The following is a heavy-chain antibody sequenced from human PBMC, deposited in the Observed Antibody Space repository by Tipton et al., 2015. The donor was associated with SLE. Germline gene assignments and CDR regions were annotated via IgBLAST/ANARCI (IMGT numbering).Heavy chain of an antibody. Sequence: GSLRLSCAVSGFTVSAYWMSWVRQAPGEGLEWLANTNQDGSVKFSEDSVKGRFTISGDSAKNSLSLQMNSLRAEDTAVYYCAREGRPNAFDIWGQGTMVTITS. V-gene: IGHV3-7*01. CDR2: TNQDGSVK. CDR1: GFTVSAYW. CDR3: AREGRPNAFDI. J-gene: IGHJ3*02.